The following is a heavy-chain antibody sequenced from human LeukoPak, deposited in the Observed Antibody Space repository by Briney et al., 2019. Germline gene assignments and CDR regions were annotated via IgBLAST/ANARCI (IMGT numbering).Heavy chain of an antibody. CDR1: GFTLSSSE. CDR2: ISRSGSTI. J-gene: IGHJ6*04. V-gene: IGHV3-48*03. D-gene: IGHD3-10*02. Sequence: GGSLRLSCAASGFTLSSSEMNWVRQAPGKGLEWVSFISRSGSTILYVDSVKGRFTISRDNAKNSVSLQLNSLRAEDTAVYYCAELGITMIGGVWGKGTTVTISS. CDR3: AELGITMIGGV.